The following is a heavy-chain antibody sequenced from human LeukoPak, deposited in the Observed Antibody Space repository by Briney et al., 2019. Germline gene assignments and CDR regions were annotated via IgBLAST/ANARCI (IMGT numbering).Heavy chain of an antibody. CDR3: ARCQARLSWFDP. CDR2: IYHSGST. CDR1: GYSISSGYY. D-gene: IGHD6-19*01. J-gene: IGHJ5*02. V-gene: IGHV4-38-2*01. Sequence: SETLSLTCSVSGYSISSGYYWGWIRQPPGKGLESIGNIYHSGSTFYNPSLKSRVTISVVTSKNQFSLKLSPVTAADTAVYYCARCQARLSWFDPWGQGTLVTVSS.